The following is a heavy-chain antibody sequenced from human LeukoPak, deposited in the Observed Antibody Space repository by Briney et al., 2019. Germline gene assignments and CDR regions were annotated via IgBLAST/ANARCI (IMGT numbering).Heavy chain of an antibody. CDR3: ARDPHSSGWLFDY. V-gene: IGHV3-74*01. D-gene: IGHD6-19*01. CDR2: INSDGSST. Sequence: PGGSPRLSCAASGFTFSSYWMHWVRQAPGKGLVWVSRINSDGSSTRYADSVKGRFTISRDNAKNTLYLQMNSLTAEDTAVYYCARDPHSSGWLFDYWGQGTLVTVSS. J-gene: IGHJ4*02. CDR1: GFTFSSYW.